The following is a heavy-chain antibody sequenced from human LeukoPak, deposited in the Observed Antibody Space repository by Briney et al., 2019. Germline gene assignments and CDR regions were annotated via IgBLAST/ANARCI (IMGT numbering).Heavy chain of an antibody. Sequence: ASVKVSCKASGGTFSSYAISWVRQAPGQGLEWMGRIIPILGIANYAQKFQGRVTITADKSTSTAYMELSSLRSEDTAVYYCAKDGPRLAAGRDSDYWGQGTLVTVSS. V-gene: IGHV1-69*04. D-gene: IGHD6-13*01. CDR2: IIPILGIA. CDR1: GGTFSSYA. CDR3: AKDGPRLAAGRDSDY. J-gene: IGHJ4*02.